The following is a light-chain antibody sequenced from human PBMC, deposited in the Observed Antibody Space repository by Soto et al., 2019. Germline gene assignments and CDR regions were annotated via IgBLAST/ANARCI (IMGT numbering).Light chain of an antibody. Sequence: QSALTQPASVSGSPGQSITISCTGTSSDVGGYNYVSWYQQHPGKVPKLLIYEVSNRPSGISIRFSGSKSGNTASLTISGLQAEDEADYYCSSYTSTTTRVFGGGTK. V-gene: IGLV2-14*01. CDR3: SSYTSTTTRV. CDR1: SSDVGGYNY. J-gene: IGLJ2*01. CDR2: EVS.